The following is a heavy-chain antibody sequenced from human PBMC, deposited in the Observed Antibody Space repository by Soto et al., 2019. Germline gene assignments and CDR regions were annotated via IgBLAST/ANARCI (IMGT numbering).Heavy chain of an antibody. Sequence: QVQLQESGPGLVRPSETLSLTCTVSGASITSDDWSWIRQPPGMGLEWIGHIHHSGRTKYNPSLRSRATMSIATSKNLFSLQSRSVTAADTAVYYCARTEDSDSSGHADWFAPWGQGILVTVSS. CDR2: IHHSGRT. J-gene: IGHJ5*02. CDR3: ARTEDSDSSGHADWFAP. V-gene: IGHV4-59*01. CDR1: GASITSDD. D-gene: IGHD3-22*01.